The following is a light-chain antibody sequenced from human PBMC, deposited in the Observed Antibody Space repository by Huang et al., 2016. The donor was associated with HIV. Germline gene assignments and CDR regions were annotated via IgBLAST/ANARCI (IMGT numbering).Light chain of an antibody. CDR1: QSVGTS. J-gene: IGKJ4*01. CDR2: DAF. V-gene: IGKV1-8*01. Sequence: AIRMTQSPSSLSASTGDRVTITCRASQSVGTSLAWYQQRPGRAPVLLIYDAFTLQRGVPSRFSGRGSRTVFTLTIGCLQVEDVATYYCQHSDGLSPLTFGGGT. CDR3: QHSDGLSPLT.